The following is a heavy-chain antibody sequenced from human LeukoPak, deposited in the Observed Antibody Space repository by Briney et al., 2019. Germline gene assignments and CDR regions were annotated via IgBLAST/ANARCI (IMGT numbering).Heavy chain of an antibody. CDR1: GFTVSSNY. CDR3: ASCSGPDYYYGMDV. V-gene: IGHV3-53*01. Sequence: GGSLRLSCAASGFTVSSNYMSWVRRAPGKGLEWVSVIYSVGSTYYADSVKGRFTISRDNSKNTLSLQMNSLRVEDTAVYYCASCSGPDYYYGMDVWGQGTTVTVSS. CDR2: IYSVGST. D-gene: IGHD3-10*02. J-gene: IGHJ6*02.